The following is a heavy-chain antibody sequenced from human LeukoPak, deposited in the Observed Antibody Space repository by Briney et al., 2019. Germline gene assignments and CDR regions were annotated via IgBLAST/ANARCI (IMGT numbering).Heavy chain of an antibody. Sequence: GGSLRLSCAASGFTFSSYWMSWVRQAPGKGLEWVSNIRQDGSEKYYGDSVRGRFTISRDNAENSLFLQMNSLRAEDTAVYYCARDLAGPPQEAFDIWGQGTMVTVS. V-gene: IGHV3-7*01. J-gene: IGHJ3*02. CDR1: GFTFSSYW. CDR3: ARDLAGPPQEAFDI. CDR2: IRQDGSEK.